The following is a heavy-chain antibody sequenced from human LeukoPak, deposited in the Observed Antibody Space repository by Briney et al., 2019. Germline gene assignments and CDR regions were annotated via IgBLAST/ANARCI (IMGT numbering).Heavy chain of an antibody. Sequence: SETLSLTCTVSGGSISSYYWSWIRQPPGKGLERIGCIYYSGSTNYNPSLTRRVTISVDTSKNQFSLKLSSVTAADTAVYYCARLRRYCSGGSCYDWFDPWGQGTLVTVSS. CDR3: ARLRRYCSGGSCYDWFDP. CDR1: GGSISSYY. CDR2: IYYSGST. D-gene: IGHD2-15*01. J-gene: IGHJ5*02. V-gene: IGHV4-59*01.